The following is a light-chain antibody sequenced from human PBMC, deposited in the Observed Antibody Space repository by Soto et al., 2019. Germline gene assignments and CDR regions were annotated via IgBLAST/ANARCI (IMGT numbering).Light chain of an antibody. CDR1: QSINSY. CDR2: AAS. J-gene: IGKJ5*01. Sequence: DIQMTQSPSSLSASIGDGVTITCRASQSINSYLNWYQQKPGKAPKLLISAASNLQSGVPSRFSGSGPGTDFTLTISSLQPEDFATYYCQQSFSTLLITFGQGTRLEIK. CDR3: QQSFSTLLIT. V-gene: IGKV1-39*01.